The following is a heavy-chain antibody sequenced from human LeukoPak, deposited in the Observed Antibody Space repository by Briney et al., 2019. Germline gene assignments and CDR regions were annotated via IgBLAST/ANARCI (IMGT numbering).Heavy chain of an antibody. D-gene: IGHD5-12*01. CDR2: ISSSGSTI. V-gene: IGHV3-48*03. CDR3: AKGRGYSGYDFFDY. J-gene: IGHJ4*02. Sequence: GGSLRLSCAASGFTFSSYEMNWVRQAPGKGLEWVSYISSSGSTIYYADSVKGRFTISRDNSKNTLYLQMNSLRAEDTALYYCAKGRGYSGYDFFDYWGQGTLVTVSS. CDR1: GFTFSSYE.